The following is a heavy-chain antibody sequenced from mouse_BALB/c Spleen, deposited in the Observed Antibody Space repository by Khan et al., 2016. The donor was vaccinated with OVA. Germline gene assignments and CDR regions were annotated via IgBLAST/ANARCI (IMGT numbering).Heavy chain of an antibody. J-gene: IGHJ1*01. D-gene: IGHD1-1*01. Sequence: VQLKHSEPDLLKPSQSLSLTCTVTAYSITLGYSWPWIRQFPGNKLEWLGYIHSIGPTNYNPSLKTHIFFTRDPSKNQFFLQLNYVTTEDTATYYCARSGTTVVPYWYFDVWGAGTTVTVSS. V-gene: IGHV3-1*02. CDR1: AYSITLGYS. CDR3: ARSGTTVVPYWYFDV. CDR2: IHSIGPT.